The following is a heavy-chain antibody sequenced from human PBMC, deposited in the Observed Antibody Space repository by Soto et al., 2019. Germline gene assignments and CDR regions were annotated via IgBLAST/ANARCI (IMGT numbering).Heavy chain of an antibody. CDR3: ATYSSGWSGGTHYNWFDP. D-gene: IGHD6-19*01. V-gene: IGHV4-4*02. CDR2: IYHSGST. Sequence: NPSETLSLTCAVSGGSISSSNWWSWVRQPPGKGLEWIGEIYHSGSTNYNPSLKSRVTISVDKSKNQFSLKLSSVTAADTAVYYCATYSSGWSGGTHYNWFDPWGQGTLVTVSS. CDR1: GGSISSSNW. J-gene: IGHJ5*02.